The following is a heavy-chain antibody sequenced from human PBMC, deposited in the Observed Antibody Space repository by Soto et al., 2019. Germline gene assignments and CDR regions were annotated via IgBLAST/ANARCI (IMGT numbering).Heavy chain of an antibody. J-gene: IGHJ4*02. CDR2: INAGNGNT. V-gene: IGHV1-3*05. Sequence: QVQLVQSGAEEKKPGASVKVSCKASGYTFTSYAMHWVRQAPGQRLEWMGWINAGNGNTKYSQKFQGRVTITRDTSASTAYMELSSLRSEDTAVSDCARSIVVVTALDYWGRGTLGTVSS. D-gene: IGHD2-21*02. CDR1: GYTFTSYA. CDR3: ARSIVVVTALDY.